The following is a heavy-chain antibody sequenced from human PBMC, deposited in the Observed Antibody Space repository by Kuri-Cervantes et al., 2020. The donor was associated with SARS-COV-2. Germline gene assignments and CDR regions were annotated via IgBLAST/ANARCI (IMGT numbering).Heavy chain of an antibody. J-gene: IGHJ4*02. V-gene: IGHV3-30-3*01. CDR2: ISYDGSNK. CDR1: GFTFSSYA. D-gene: IGHD6-19*01. CDR3: ARPLMAGPHYFDF. Sequence: GGSLRLSCAASGFTFSSYAMHWVCQAPGKGLEWVAVISYDGSNKYYADSVKGRFTISRDNAKNTLYLQMNSLRAEDTAVYYCARPLMAGPHYFDFWGQGTLVTVSS.